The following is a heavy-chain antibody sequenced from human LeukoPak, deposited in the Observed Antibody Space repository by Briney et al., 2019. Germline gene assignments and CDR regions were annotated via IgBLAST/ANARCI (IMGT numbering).Heavy chain of an antibody. Sequence: SETLSLTCTVSGGSISSSSYYWGWIRQPPGKGLEWIGSIYYSGSTYYNPFLKSRVTISVDRSKNQFSLKLSSVTAADTAVYYCARGAGLFDYWGQGTLVTVSS. CDR1: GGSISSSSYY. D-gene: IGHD6-13*01. J-gene: IGHJ4*02. V-gene: IGHV4-39*07. CDR2: IYYSGST. CDR3: ARGAGLFDY.